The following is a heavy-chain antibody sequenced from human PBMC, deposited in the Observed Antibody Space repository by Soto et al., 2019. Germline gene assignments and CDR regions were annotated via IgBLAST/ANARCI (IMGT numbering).Heavy chain of an antibody. CDR2: INHSGST. CDR3: AVEYSSSEWLQP. CDR1: GGSFSGYY. Sequence: SETLSLTCAVYGGSFSGYYWSWIRQPPGKGLEWIGEINHSGSTNYNPSLKSRVTISVDTSKNQFSLKLSSVTAADTAVYYCAVEYSSSEWLQPRGQGILVTVS. D-gene: IGHD6-6*01. V-gene: IGHV4-34*01. J-gene: IGHJ5*02.